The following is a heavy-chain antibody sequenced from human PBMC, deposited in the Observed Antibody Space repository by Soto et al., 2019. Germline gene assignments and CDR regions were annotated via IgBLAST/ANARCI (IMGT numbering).Heavy chain of an antibody. J-gene: IGHJ4*02. Sequence: GASVKVSCKGSGYDFTTYGITWVRQAPGQRLEWMGWINAGNGNTKYSQKFQDRVTITRDTSASTAYMELSSLRSEDTALYYCARGSPLFMGYWGQGTLVTVSS. CDR3: ARGSPLFMGY. V-gene: IGHV1-3*01. CDR2: INAGNGNT. D-gene: IGHD3-10*01. CDR1: GYDFTTYG.